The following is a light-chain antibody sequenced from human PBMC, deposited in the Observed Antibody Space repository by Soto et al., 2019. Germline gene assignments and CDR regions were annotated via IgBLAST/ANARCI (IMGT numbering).Light chain of an antibody. J-gene: IGKJ2*01. CDR1: QSVSSY. CDR3: HQRSNWPPYT. Sequence: EIVLTQSPATLSLSPGERATLSCRASQSVSSYLAWYQQKSGQAPRLLIYDASNRATGIPARFSGSGSGTDFTLTISSLEPEDCAVYYCHQRSNWPPYTFGQGTKLEIK. CDR2: DAS. V-gene: IGKV3-11*01.